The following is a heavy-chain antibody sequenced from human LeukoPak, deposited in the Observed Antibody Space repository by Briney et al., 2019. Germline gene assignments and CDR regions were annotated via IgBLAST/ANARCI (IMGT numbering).Heavy chain of an antibody. CDR1: GFTVSSSY. CDR2: IYSGGST. CDR3: ARDFPPHGYSGSSR. Sequence: PGGSLRLSCAASGFTVSSSYMSWVRQAPGKGLEWVSVIYSGGSTYYADSVKGRFTISRDNSKNTLYLQMNSLRAEDTAVYYCARDFPPHGYSGSSRWGQGTLVTVSS. V-gene: IGHV3-53*01. D-gene: IGHD1-26*01. J-gene: IGHJ4*02.